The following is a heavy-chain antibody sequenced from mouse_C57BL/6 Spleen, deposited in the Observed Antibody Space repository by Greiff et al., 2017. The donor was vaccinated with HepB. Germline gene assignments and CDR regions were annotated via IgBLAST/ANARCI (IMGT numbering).Heavy chain of an antibody. J-gene: IGHJ3*01. Sequence: QVQLQQSGPELVKPGASVKLSCKASGYTFTSYDINWVKQRPGQGLEWIGWIYPRDGSTKYNEKFKGKATLTVDTSSSTAYMELHSLTSEDSAVYFCARYGSSPWFAYWGQGTLVTVSA. CDR1: GYTFTSYD. CDR3: ARYGSSPWFAY. V-gene: IGHV1-85*01. D-gene: IGHD1-1*01. CDR2: IYPRDGST.